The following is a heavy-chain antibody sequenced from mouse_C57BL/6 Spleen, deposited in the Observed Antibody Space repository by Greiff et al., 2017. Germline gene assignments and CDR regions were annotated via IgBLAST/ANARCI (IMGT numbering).Heavy chain of an antibody. CDR2: ISDGGSYT. CDR1: GFTFSSYA. Sequence: DVMLVESGGGLVKPGGSLKLSCAASGFTFSSYAMSWVRQTPEKRLEWVATISDGGSYTYYPDNVKGRFTISRDNAKNNLYLQMSHLKSEDTAMYYCARERSYAMDYWGQGTSVTVSS. J-gene: IGHJ4*01. V-gene: IGHV5-4*01. CDR3: ARERSYAMDY.